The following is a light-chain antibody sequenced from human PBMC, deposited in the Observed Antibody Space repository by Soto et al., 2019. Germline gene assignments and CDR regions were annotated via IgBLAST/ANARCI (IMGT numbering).Light chain of an antibody. CDR2: AAS. CDR3: QQSHSIPLT. V-gene: IGKV1-39*01. Sequence: EMQMTETAXXXXXSVXXXLTITARASRSVSNYLNWYQQKPGKAPKLLIYAASSLQSGVPSRFSGSGSGTDFTLTIRSLQPEDFATYYCQQSHSIPLTFGQGTKVDIK. CDR1: RSVSNY. J-gene: IGKJ1*01.